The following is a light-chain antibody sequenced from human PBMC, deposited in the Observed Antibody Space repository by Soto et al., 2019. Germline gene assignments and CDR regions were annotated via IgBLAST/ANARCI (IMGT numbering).Light chain of an antibody. CDR1: QSLSSSY. CDR3: QRFGTSPPWT. V-gene: IGKV3-20*01. Sequence: ETGFSQSACTLSLSPGERATLSCRASQSLSSSYLAWYQQKPGQAPRLLIYGTSIRATGIPDRFSGSGSGTDFTLTITRLEPEDFAVYYCQRFGTSPPWTFGQGTKVDI. CDR2: GTS. J-gene: IGKJ1*01.